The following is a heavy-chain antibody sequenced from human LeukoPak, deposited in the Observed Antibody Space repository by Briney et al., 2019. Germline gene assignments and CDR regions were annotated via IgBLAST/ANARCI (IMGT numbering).Heavy chain of an antibody. J-gene: IGHJ5*02. D-gene: IGHD2-21*01. CDR3: ARLSIQRDWFDP. V-gene: IGHV4-59*08. CDR2: IYYSGSS. Sequence: KPSETLSLTCTVSGGSVNNYDWSWIRQPPGKGLEYIGYIYYSGSSNYNPSLRSRVTISVETSKKQFSLKLSSVTAADTAVYYCARLSIQRDWFDPWGQGTLVTVSS. CDR1: GGSVNNYD.